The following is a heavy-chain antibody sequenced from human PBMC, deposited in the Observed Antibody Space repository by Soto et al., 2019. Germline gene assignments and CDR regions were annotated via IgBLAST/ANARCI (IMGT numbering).Heavy chain of an antibody. J-gene: IGHJ4*02. CDR1: GFTFSSYS. Sequence: GGSLRLSCAASGFTFSSYSMNWVRQAPGKGLEWVPSISSSSSYIYYADSVKGRFTISRDNAKNSLYLQMNSLRAEDTAVYYCARDLEEYSSSNPFDYWGQGTLVTVSS. V-gene: IGHV3-21*01. D-gene: IGHD6-6*01. CDR3: ARDLEEYSSSNPFDY. CDR2: ISSSSSYI.